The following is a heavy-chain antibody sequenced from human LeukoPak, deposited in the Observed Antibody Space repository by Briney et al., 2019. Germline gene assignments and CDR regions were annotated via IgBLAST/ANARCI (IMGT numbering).Heavy chain of an antibody. V-gene: IGHV4-59*01. CDR1: GGSISSYY. CDR2: IYYSGST. Sequence: PSETLSLTCTVSGGSISSYYWSWIRQPPGKGLEWIGYIYYSGSTNYNPSLKSRVTISVDTSKNQFSLKLSSVTAADTAVYYCAREVGSSWYWFDPWGQGTLVTVSS. CDR3: AREVGSSWYWFDP. D-gene: IGHD6-13*01. J-gene: IGHJ5*02.